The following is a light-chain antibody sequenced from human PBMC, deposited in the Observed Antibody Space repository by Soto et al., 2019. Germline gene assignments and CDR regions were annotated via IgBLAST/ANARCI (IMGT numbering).Light chain of an antibody. CDR1: SSNIGAGYD. CDR2: GNS. V-gene: IGLV1-40*01. Sequence: QSVLTQPASVSGAPGQRVTISCTGSSSNIGAGYDVHWYQQLPGTAPKLLIYGNSNRPSGVPDRFSGSKSGTSASLAITGLQADDEADYYCQSYDSSLSVLYVFGTGTKLTVL. CDR3: QSYDSSLSVLYV. J-gene: IGLJ1*01.